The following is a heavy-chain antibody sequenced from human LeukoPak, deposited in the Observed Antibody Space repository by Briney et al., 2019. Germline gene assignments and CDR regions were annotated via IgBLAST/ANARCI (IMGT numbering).Heavy chain of an antibody. CDR2: INPNSGGT. Sequence: GASVKASCKASGYTFTGYYMHWVRQAPGQGLEWMGWINPNSGGTNFAQKFQGRVTLTRDTSINTAYMELSSLRSDDTAVYYCARAKLDDCGGVCDQYFQHWGQGTLVTVSS. CDR1: GYTFTGYY. D-gene: IGHD2-21*02. J-gene: IGHJ1*01. CDR3: ARAKLDDCGGVCDQYFQH. V-gene: IGHV1-2*02.